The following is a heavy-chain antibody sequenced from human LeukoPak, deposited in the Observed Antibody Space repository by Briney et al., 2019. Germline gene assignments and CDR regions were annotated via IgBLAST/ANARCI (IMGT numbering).Heavy chain of an antibody. D-gene: IGHD1-26*01. CDR2: ISWDGGNT. Sequence: PGGSLRLSCAASGFTFDDYTMHWVRQAPGKGLEWVSLISWDGGNTYYADSVKGRFTISRDNSKNSLYLQMNSLRTEDTALYYCAKGATHAFRANPDYWGQGTLVTVSS. V-gene: IGHV3-43*01. CDR3: AKGATHAFRANPDY. J-gene: IGHJ4*02. CDR1: GFTFDDYT.